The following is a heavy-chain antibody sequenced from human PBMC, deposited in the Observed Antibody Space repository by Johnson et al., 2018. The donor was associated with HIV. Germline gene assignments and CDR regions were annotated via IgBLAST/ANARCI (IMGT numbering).Heavy chain of an antibody. Sequence: VQLVESGGGVVQPGGSLRLSCAASDFTFSSYGMHWVRQAPGKGLEWVSGINWNGGSRDYADSVKGRFTISRDNAKNTLYLQMNSLRADDTAVYFCAREGPSERAGFDIWGQGTMVTVSS. CDR1: DFTFSSYG. CDR2: INWNGGSR. J-gene: IGHJ3*02. V-gene: IGHV3-NL1*01. CDR3: AREGPSERAGFDI.